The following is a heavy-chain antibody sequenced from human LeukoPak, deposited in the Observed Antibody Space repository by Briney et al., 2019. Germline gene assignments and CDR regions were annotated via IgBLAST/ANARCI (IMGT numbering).Heavy chain of an antibody. J-gene: IGHJ3*02. V-gene: IGHV3-21*06. CDR1: GFTFSTYS. Sequence: PGGSLRLSCAASGFTFSTYSMNWVRQAPGKGLEWVSSISSSSDYIYYADSLKGRFTISRDNAKNALYLQINSLRVEDTAVYYCARLAPVIKGAFDIWGQGTMVTVSS. CDR2: ISSSSDYI. D-gene: IGHD2-21*01. CDR3: ARLAPVIKGAFDI.